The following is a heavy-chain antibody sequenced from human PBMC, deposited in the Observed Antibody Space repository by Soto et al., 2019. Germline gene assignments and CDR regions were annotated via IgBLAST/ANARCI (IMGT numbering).Heavy chain of an antibody. D-gene: IGHD6-19*01. CDR3: AKDGPVAGTD. CDR1: GFTFDDYA. V-gene: IGHV3-9*01. CDR2: ISWNSGSI. Sequence: EVQLVESGGGLVQPGRSLRLSCADSGFTFDDYAMHWVRQAPGKGLEWVSGISWNSGSIGYADAVKGRFTIYRDNATNSLYLQMNSLRAEDTALYYCAKDGPVAGTDRGQGTLVSVSS. J-gene: IGHJ4*02.